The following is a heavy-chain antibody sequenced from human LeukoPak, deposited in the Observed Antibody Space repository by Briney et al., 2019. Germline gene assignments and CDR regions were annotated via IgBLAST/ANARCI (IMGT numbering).Heavy chain of an antibody. D-gene: IGHD3-10*01. CDR3: EWFGELESLDI. CDR1: GITVSTNQ. J-gene: IGHJ3*02. V-gene: IGHV3-66*01. Sequence: GGSLRLSCAASGITVSTNQMSWVRQGPGKGPEWVSVIYSGGSTFYTDSVEGRFTISRDNSKNTLYLQMNSLRAEDTAVYYCEWFGELESLDIWGQGTMVTVSS. CDR2: IYSGGST.